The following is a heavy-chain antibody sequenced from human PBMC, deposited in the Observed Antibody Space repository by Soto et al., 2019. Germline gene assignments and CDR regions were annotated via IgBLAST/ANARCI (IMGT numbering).Heavy chain of an antibody. D-gene: IGHD4-17*01. CDR3: ARAPLHGDLDY. CDR1: GGSFSGYC. Sequence: ETLSLTCAVYGGSFSGYCWSWIRQPPGKGLEWIGEINHSGSTNYNPSLKSRVTISVDTSKNQFSLKLSSVTAADTAVYYCARAPLHGDLDYWGQGTLVTVSS. J-gene: IGHJ4*02. V-gene: IGHV4-34*01. CDR2: INHSGST.